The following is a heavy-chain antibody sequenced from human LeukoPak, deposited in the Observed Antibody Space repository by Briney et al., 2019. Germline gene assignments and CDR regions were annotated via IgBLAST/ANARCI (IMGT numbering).Heavy chain of an antibody. V-gene: IGHV4-34*01. CDR2: INHSGST. J-gene: IGHJ6*02. D-gene: IGHD1-26*01. Sequence: SDTLSLTCAVYGRSFSGYYWSWIRHPPGKGLEWVGEINHSGSTNYNPSLKSRVTISVDTSKNQFSLKLSSVTAADTAVYYCAGEPSDYYYYGMDVWGQGTTVTVSS. CDR3: AGEPSDYYYYGMDV. CDR1: GRSFSGYY.